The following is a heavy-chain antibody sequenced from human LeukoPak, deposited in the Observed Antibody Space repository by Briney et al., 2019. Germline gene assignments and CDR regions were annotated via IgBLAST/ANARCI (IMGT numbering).Heavy chain of an antibody. Sequence: GGSLRLSCAASGFTFSTYAMSWVRQAPGKGLEWVSAVDDTGSITFYADSVRGRFTISRDNSKSTLYLQMHSLRDEDTAIYYCVRDTFPVVTPFDLWGQGALVTVSS. V-gene: IGHV3-23*01. CDR3: VRDTFPVVTPFDL. J-gene: IGHJ4*02. CDR2: VDDTGSIT. D-gene: IGHD4-23*01. CDR1: GFTFSTYA.